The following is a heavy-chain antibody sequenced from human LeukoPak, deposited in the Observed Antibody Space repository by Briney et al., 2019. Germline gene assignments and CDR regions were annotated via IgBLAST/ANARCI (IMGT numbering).Heavy chain of an antibody. CDR1: GYTFTSYY. CDR3: ARSPSLRFLEWSKTYYYYYYMDV. CDR2: MNPNSGNT. D-gene: IGHD3-3*01. J-gene: IGHJ6*03. V-gene: IGHV1-8*03. Sequence: ASVKVSCKASGYTFTSYYVYWVRQAPGQGLEWMGWMNPNSGNTGYAQKFQGRVTITRNTSISTAYMELSSLRSEDTAVYYCARSPSLRFLEWSKTYYYYYYMDVWGKGTTVTVSS.